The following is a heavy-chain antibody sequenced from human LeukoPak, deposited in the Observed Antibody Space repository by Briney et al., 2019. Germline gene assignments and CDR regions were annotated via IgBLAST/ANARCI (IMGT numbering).Heavy chain of an antibody. CDR3: ARDVDGHGPLIDY. CDR1: GFTLSSYW. V-gene: IGHV3-74*01. D-gene: IGHD5-12*01. CDR2: INNDGSAT. J-gene: IGHJ4*02. Sequence: GGSLRLSCAASGFTLSSYWMLWVRQVPGKGLVWVSRINNDGSATSYADSVMGRFTISRDNAKNTLYLQMSSLRVEDTAIYYCARDVDGHGPLIDYWGQGSLVTVSS.